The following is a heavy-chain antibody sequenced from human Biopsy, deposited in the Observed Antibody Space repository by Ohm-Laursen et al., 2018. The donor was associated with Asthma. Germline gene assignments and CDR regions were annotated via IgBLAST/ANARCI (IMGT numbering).Heavy chain of an antibody. V-gene: IGHV1-69*13. CDR2: IMTVFGTT. D-gene: IGHD6-19*01. J-gene: IGHJ6*02. CDR3: ARCQVGYSSGWSLLLKKIYYSGMDV. Sequence: SVKVSCKAPGGTLSNFAISWVRQAPGQGLEWLGGIMTVFGTTNYAQKFQGRVTITADESTSTAYTEVTSLRSEDTAIYYCARCQVGYSSGWSLLLKKIYYSGMDVWGQGTAVTVSS. CDR1: GGTLSNFA.